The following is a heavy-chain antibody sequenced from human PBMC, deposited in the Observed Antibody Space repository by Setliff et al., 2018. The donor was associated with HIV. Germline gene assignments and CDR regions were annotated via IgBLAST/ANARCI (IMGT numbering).Heavy chain of an antibody. D-gene: IGHD2-21*01. CDR1: DGSISSTNHY. J-gene: IGHJ5*02. CDR2: VSQSGST. V-gene: IGHV4-39*01. CDR3: ARVPVAGANWFDP. Sequence: SETLSLTCTVSDGSISSTNHYWGWIRQSPGKRLEWIGSVSQSGSTYYNPSLKSRITISVDRSKNLFSLKLISVTAADQGVYYCARVPVAGANWFDPWGLGTLVTVSS.